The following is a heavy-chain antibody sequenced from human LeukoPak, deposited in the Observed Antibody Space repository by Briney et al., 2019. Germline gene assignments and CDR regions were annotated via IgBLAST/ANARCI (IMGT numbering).Heavy chain of an antibody. CDR1: GFTVSGNY. D-gene: IGHD6-19*01. CDR3: ARGLASVAVAAGDSYYGMDV. V-gene: IGHV3-53*04. J-gene: IGHJ6*02. CDR2: IYSDGST. Sequence: GGSLRLSCAASGFTVSGNYMSRVRQAPGKGLEWVSVIYSDGSTYHADSVKGRFTISRHNSKNTLYLQMNSLRAEDTAVYYCARGLASVAVAAGDSYYGMDVWGQGTTVTVSS.